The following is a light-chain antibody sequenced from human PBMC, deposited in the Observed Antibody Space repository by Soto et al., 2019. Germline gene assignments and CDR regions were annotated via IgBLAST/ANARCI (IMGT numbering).Light chain of an antibody. CDR2: DAS. CDR3: QQRSSWIT. CDR1: QSVSTY. V-gene: IGKV3-11*01. Sequence: VLTQYPATLSLSHGERATLSCRASQSVSTYLAWYQQKPGQAPRLLIYDASNRATGIPARFSGSGSATDFTLTISSLEPEDFAVYYCQQRSSWITFGQGTRLEIK. J-gene: IGKJ5*01.